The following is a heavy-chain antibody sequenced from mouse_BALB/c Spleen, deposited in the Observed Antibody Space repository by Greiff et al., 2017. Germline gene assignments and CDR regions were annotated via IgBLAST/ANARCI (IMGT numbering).Heavy chain of an antibody. CDR1: GYTFTSYW. V-gene: IGHV1-7*01. Sequence: VQLQQSGAELAKPGASVKMSCKASGYTFTSYWMHWVKQRPGRGLEWIGYINPSTGYTEYNQKFKDKATLTADKSSSTAYMQLSSLTSEDSAVYYCARDYDYAMDYWGQGTSVTVSS. J-gene: IGHJ4*01. CDR3: ARDYDYAMDY. CDR2: INPSTGYT. D-gene: IGHD2-4*01.